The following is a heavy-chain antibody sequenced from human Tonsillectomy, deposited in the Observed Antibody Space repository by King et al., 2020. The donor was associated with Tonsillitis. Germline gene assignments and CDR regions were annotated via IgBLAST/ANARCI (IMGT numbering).Heavy chain of an antibody. D-gene: IGHD3-10*01. CDR1: GFIFSNYT. V-gene: IGHV3-30-3*01. Sequence: QLVQSGGGVVQPGRSLRLSCAASGFIFSNYTMHWVRQTPGKGLEWVAVISSDGSNKYYANSVKGRFTISRDNSKKTLYLRMNSLRAEDTAVYYCATLLLDSGSYYNNWFDPWGQGTLVTVSS. J-gene: IGHJ5*02. CDR2: ISSDGSNK. CDR3: ATLLLDSGSYYNNWFDP.